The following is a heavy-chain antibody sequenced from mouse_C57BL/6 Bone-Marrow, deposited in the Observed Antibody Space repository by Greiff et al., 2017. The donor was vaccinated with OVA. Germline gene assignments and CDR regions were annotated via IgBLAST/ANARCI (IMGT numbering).Heavy chain of an antibody. V-gene: IGHV2-2*01. CDR1: GFSLTSYG. CDR3: ASDGYYVPWFAY. Sequence: QVQLQQSGPGLVQPSQSLSITCTVSGFSLTSYGVHWVRQSPGKGLEWLGVIWSGGSTDYNAAFISGLSISKDNSKSQVFFKMNSLQADDTAIYYCASDGYYVPWFAYWGQGTLVTVSA. CDR2: IWSGGST. D-gene: IGHD2-3*01. J-gene: IGHJ3*01.